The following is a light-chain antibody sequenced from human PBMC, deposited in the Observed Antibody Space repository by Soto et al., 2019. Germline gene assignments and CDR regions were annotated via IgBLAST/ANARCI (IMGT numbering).Light chain of an antibody. CDR3: QQSYSTPWT. CDR2: AAS. CDR1: QTTSTY. Sequence: DIPMTQSPSSLSASVGDRVIISCRASQTTSTYLNWYQQKPGKAPNLLISAASILQSGVPSRFSGSGSGTDFTLTISSLQPEDFATYYCQQSYSTPWTFGQGTKVEIK. V-gene: IGKV1-39*01. J-gene: IGKJ1*01.